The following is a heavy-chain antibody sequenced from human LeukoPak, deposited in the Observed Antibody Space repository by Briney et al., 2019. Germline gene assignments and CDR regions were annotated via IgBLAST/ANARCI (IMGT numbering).Heavy chain of an antibody. CDR2: IKQDETEK. Sequence: GGSLRLSCTASGFTFSNFWMGWVRQAPGKGLEWVANIKQDETEKFYLGSVKGRFTISRDNAKNSLYLQMNSLRAEDRAVYYCVRDMDVWGQGTTVTVSS. CDR3: VRDMDV. V-gene: IGHV3-7*01. J-gene: IGHJ6*02. CDR1: GFTFSNFW.